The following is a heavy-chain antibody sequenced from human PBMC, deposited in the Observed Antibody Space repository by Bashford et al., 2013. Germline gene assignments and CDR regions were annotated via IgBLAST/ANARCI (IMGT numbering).Heavy chain of an antibody. CDR1: GYSFTTYG. J-gene: IGHJ2*01. CDR3: ARVNSDWYWYFDF. Sequence: VKVSCKASGYSFTTYGITWVRQAPGQGLEWWDGSAFIMEEQTMHRNSRTESPLPTDISTTTVYMELRSLRSDDTAVYYCARVNSDWYWYFDFWG. V-gene: IGHV1-18*01. D-gene: IGHD6-19*01. CDR2: SAFIMEE.